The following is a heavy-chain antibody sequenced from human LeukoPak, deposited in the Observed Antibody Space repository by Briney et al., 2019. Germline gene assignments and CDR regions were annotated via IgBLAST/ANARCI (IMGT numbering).Heavy chain of an antibody. CDR2: VFQSGST. CDR1: GYSYSSGYY. D-gene: IGHD3-10*01. CDR3: ARAPRITMVRGVIITGIDY. V-gene: IGHV4-38-2*02. Sequence: SETLSLTCTISGYSYSSGYYWGWIRQPPGKGLEWIASVFQSGSTYYNPSLKSRVTISVDTSKNQFSLKLRSVTAADTAVYYCARAPRITMVRGVIITGIDYWGQGTLVTVSS. J-gene: IGHJ4*02.